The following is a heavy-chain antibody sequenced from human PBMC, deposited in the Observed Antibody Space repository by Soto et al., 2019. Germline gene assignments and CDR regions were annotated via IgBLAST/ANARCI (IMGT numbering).Heavy chain of an antibody. CDR3: ARAYCSSTSCYFAY. CDR1: GYTFTSYG. D-gene: IGHD2-2*01. Sequence: ASVKVSCKASGYTFTSYGISWLRQAPGQGLEWMGWISAYNGNTNYAQKLQGRVTMTTDTSTSTAYMELRSLRSDDTAVYYCARAYCSSTSCYFAYWGQGTLVTVSS. J-gene: IGHJ4*02. CDR2: ISAYNGNT. V-gene: IGHV1-18*01.